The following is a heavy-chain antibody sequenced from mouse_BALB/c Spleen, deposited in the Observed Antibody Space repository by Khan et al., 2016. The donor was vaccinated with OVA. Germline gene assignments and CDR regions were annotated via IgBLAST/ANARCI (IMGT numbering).Heavy chain of an antibody. CDR2: IDPANGNT. J-gene: IGHJ4*01. D-gene: IGHD2-1*01. CDR1: GFNIKDTY. CDR3: ARRRGNYEAYDMDY. Sequence: IQLVQSGAELVKPGASVKLSCTASGFNIKDTYIHWVKQRPDQGLEWIGRIDPANGNTKYDPKFLGKATITADTSSHTAYLQLSSLTSEDSAVYYCARRRGNYEAYDMDYWGQGTSGTGSS. V-gene: IGHV14-3*02.